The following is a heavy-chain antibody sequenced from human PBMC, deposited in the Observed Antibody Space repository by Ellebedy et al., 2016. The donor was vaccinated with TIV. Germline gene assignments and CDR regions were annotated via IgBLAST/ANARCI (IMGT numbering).Heavy chain of an antibody. CDR3: ARDQWLGRAYYFDY. CDR1: GFTFSNYW. V-gene: IGHV3-7*01. Sequence: GESLKISCATSGFTFSNYWMTWVRQAPGKGLGWVANIKQDGSEKYYVDSVKGRFSISRDNAKNSLYLQMNSLRPEDTAVYYCARDQWLGRAYYFDYWGQGTLLTVSS. J-gene: IGHJ4*02. CDR2: IKQDGSEK. D-gene: IGHD6-19*01.